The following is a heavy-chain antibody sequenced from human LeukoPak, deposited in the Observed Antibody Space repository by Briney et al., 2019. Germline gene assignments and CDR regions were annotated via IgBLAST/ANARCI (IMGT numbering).Heavy chain of an antibody. D-gene: IGHD3-10*01. CDR3: ASYHYDSGRGVIDY. CDR2: IYVTGST. Sequence: SETLSLTCIVSGGSIGTYYWSWIRQSPGKGLEWIGYIYVTGSTRYNPYLQSRVTISVDTSKNQFSLKLSSVTAADTAVYYCASYHYDSGRGVIDYWGQGTLVTVSS. CDR1: GGSIGTYY. J-gene: IGHJ4*02. V-gene: IGHV4-4*09.